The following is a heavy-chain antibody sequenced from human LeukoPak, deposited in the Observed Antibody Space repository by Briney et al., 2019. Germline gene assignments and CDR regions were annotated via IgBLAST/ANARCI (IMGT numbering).Heavy chain of an antibody. CDR3: AKDRSPGIAVAGTGGY. V-gene: IGHV3-30*18. Sequence: PGRSLRPSCAASGFTFSSYGVHWVRQAPGKGLEWVAVISYDGSNKYYADSVKGRFTISRDNSKNTLYLQMNSLRAEDTAVYYCAKDRSPGIAVAGTGGYWGQGTLVTVSS. CDR1: GFTFSSYG. CDR2: ISYDGSNK. J-gene: IGHJ4*02. D-gene: IGHD6-19*01.